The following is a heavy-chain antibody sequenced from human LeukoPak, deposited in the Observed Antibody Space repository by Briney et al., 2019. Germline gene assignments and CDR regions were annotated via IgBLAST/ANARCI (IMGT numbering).Heavy chain of an antibody. CDR1: DGSIDSSGSY. CDR3: ARLFSRGWPYYYGLGA. Sequence: SETLSLTCTDSDGSIDSSGSYWGWIRQPPGKGLEWIGCVYYGGDVYYNPSLKSRVTISADLSKNQFSLSLISVTAADTALYYCARLFSRGWPYYYGLGAWGQGTTVTVSS. CDR2: VYYGGDV. D-gene: IGHD6-19*01. J-gene: IGHJ6*02. V-gene: IGHV4-39*01.